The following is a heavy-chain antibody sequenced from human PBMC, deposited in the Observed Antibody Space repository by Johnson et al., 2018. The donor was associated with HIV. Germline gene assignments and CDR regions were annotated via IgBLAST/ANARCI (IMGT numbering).Heavy chain of an antibody. CDR2: IYSGGST. CDR3: AKSAPFYYDSPADAFDI. CDR1: GFTVSSNY. J-gene: IGHJ3*02. Sequence: VQLVESGGGLVQPGGSLRLSCAASGFTVSSNYMSWVRQAPGKGLEWASVIYSGGSTYYADSVKGRFTISRDNAKNYLYLQRNSLGAEDTAVYYCAKSAPFYYDSPADAFDIWGQWTLVTVSS. V-gene: IGHV3-66*01. D-gene: IGHD3-22*01.